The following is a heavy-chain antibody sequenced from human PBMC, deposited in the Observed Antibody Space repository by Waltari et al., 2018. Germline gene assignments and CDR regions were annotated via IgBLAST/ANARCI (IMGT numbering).Heavy chain of an antibody. CDR3: TRGGLDSSWYWRD. D-gene: IGHD6-13*01. V-gene: IGHV3-7*01. CDR1: GISFSNYW. CDR2: IKEDGSEK. Sequence: EVQLVESGGGLAQPGGSLRLTCAASGISFSNYWMTWVRQASGKGPEWVANIKEDGSEKYYMDSVKGRFTISRDNAKNSLYLQMNNLRVEDTAVYYCTRGGLDSSWYWRDWGQGTLVTVSS. J-gene: IGHJ4*02.